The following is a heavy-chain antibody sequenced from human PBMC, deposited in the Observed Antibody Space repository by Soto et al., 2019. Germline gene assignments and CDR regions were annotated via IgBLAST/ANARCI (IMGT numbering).Heavy chain of an antibody. CDR2: IYWDDDK. V-gene: IGHV2-5*02. CDR1: GFSLSTSGVG. CDR3: ANTDTYYAFWSGYYFYYYGMDV. D-gene: IGHD3-3*01. Sequence: SGPTLVNPTPTLTLTCTFSGFSLSTSGVGVGWIRQPPGKALEWLALIYWDDDKRYSPSLKSRLTITKDTSKNQVVLTMTNMEPADTATYYCANTDTYYAFWSGYYFYYYGMDVWGQGTTVTVSS. J-gene: IGHJ6*02.